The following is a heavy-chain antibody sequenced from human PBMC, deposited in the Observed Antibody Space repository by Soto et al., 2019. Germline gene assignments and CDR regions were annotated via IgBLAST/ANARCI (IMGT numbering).Heavy chain of an antibody. J-gene: IGHJ4*02. Sequence: GGSLRLSCAASGFTFSGSAMHWVRQASGKGLEWVGRIRSKANSYATAYAASVTGRFTISRDDSKNTAYLQMNSLKTEDTAVYYCTRHIPWYSSGWYDYWGQGTLVTVSS. CDR3: TRHIPWYSSGWYDY. CDR2: IRSKANSYAT. D-gene: IGHD6-19*01. CDR1: GFTFSGSA. V-gene: IGHV3-73*01.